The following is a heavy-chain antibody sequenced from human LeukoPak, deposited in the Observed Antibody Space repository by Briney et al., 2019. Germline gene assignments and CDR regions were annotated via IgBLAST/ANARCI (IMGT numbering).Heavy chain of an antibody. CDR2: INPNSGDT. V-gene: IGHV1-2*02. D-gene: IGHD6-19*01. J-gene: IGHJ4*02. CDR3: ARGGGVAVAGCFY. Sequence: ASVKVSCKASGHIFAGYYIHWVRQAPGQGLEWMGWINPNSGDTKYAQKFQGRVTMTRDTSISTAHMELSSLRSDDTAVYYCARGGGVAVAGCFYWGQGTLVTVSS. CDR1: GHIFAGYY.